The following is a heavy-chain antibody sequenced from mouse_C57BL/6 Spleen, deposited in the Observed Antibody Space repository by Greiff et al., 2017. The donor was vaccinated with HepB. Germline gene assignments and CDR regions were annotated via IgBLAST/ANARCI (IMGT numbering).Heavy chain of an antibody. CDR3: ARADDDTFDY. V-gene: IGHV5-16*01. CDR1: GFTFSDYY. J-gene: IGHJ2*01. CDR2: INYDGSST. Sequence: VQLKQSEGGLVQPGRSMKLSCTASGFTFSDYYMAWVRQVPEKGLEWVANINYDGSSTYYLDSLKSRFIISRDNAKNILYLQMSSLKSEDTATYYCARADDDTFDYWGQGTTLTVSS. D-gene: IGHD2-4*01.